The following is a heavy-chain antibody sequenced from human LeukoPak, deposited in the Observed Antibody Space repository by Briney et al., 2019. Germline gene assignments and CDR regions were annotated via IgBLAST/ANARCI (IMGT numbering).Heavy chain of an antibody. CDR3: ARRLEYSGSKGVFDY. Sequence: GGSLRLSCAASGFTVTTNYMTWVRQAPGKGLEWVSIIYSGGYTDYADSVRGRFTISRDNSKNTLDLQMNSLRAEDTAVYYCARRLEYSGSKGVFDYWGQGTLVTVSS. CDR2: IYSGGYT. CDR1: GFTVTTNY. D-gene: IGHD1-26*01. V-gene: IGHV3-66*01. J-gene: IGHJ4*02.